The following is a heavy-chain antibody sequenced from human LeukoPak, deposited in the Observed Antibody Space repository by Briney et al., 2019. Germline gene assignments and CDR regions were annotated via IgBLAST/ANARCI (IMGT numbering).Heavy chain of an antibody. D-gene: IGHD2-2*01. CDR2: IYYSGST. J-gene: IGHJ4*02. V-gene: IGHV4-59*12. Sequence: SETLSLTCTVSGGSISSYYWSWIRQPPGKGLEWIGYIYYSGSTNYNPSLKSRVTISVDTSKNQSSLKLSSVTAADTAVYYCARTYCSSNRCFDYWGQGTLATVSS. CDR1: GGSISSYY. CDR3: ARTYCSSNRCFDY.